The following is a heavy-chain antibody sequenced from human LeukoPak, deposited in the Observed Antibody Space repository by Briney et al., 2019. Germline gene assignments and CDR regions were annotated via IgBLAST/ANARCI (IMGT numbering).Heavy chain of an antibody. CDR2: IYYSGST. CDR1: GGSISSYY. Sequence: SETLSLTCTVSGGSISSYYWSWIRQPPGKGLEWIGYIYYSGSTNYNPSLKSRVTISVDTSKNQFSLKLSSVTAADTAVYYCARAGYGGATVYWGQGTLVTVSS. CDR3: ARAGYGGATVY. V-gene: IGHV4-59*08. D-gene: IGHD1-26*01. J-gene: IGHJ4*02.